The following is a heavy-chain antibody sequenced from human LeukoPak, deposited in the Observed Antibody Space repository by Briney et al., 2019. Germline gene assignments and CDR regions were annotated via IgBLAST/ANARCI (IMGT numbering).Heavy chain of an antibody. CDR2: ISTGNGNT. CDR3: ARGAAAGYFDY. V-gene: IGHV1-3*03. D-gene: IGHD6-13*01. J-gene: IGHJ4*02. Sequence: GASVKVSCKASASTFSTYAIHWVRQAPGQGLEWMGWISTGNGNTRYSKAFQDRVTISRDTSASTVYMELRGLRSEDMAVYYCARGAAAGYFDYWGQGTLVTVSS. CDR1: ASTFSTYA.